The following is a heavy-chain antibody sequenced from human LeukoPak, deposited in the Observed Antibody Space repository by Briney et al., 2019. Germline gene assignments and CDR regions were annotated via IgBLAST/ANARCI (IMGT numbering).Heavy chain of an antibody. D-gene: IGHD2-15*01. V-gene: IGHV4-34*01. CDR1: GGSFSGYY. Sequence: SETLSLTCAVYGGSFSGYYWSWIRQPPGKGLEWIGEINHSGSTDYNPSLRSRVTISVDTSNNQFSLRLGSVTAADTAVYHCARHCCSGPAKRVFDIWGQGTMVTVSS. CDR3: ARHCCSGPAKRVFDI. J-gene: IGHJ3*02. CDR2: INHSGST.